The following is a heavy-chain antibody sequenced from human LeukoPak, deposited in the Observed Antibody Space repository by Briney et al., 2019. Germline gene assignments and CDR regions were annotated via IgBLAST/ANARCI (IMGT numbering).Heavy chain of an antibody. CDR3: ARWYSSGWYRYYYYYYYMDV. CDR1: GYTFTSYG. Sequence: ASVKVSCKASGYTFTSYGISWVRQAPGQGLEWMGWISAYNGNTNYAQKLQGRVTMTTDTSTSTAYMELRSLRSEDTAVYYCARWYSSGWYRYYYYYYYMDVWGKGTTVTISS. CDR2: ISAYNGNT. J-gene: IGHJ6*03. V-gene: IGHV1-18*01. D-gene: IGHD6-19*01.